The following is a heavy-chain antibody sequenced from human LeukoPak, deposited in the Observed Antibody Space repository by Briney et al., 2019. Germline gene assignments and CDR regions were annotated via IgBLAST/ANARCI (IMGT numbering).Heavy chain of an antibody. J-gene: IGHJ6*03. Sequence: GGSLRLSCAASGFTVSSNYMSWVRQAPGKGLEWVSVIYSGGSTYYADSMKGRFTISRDNSKNTLYLQTNSLRAEDTAVYYCARDFSANYYYMDVWGKGTTVTVSS. D-gene: IGHD3-3*01. V-gene: IGHV3-66*02. CDR3: ARDFSANYYYMDV. CDR1: GFTVSSNY. CDR2: IYSGGST.